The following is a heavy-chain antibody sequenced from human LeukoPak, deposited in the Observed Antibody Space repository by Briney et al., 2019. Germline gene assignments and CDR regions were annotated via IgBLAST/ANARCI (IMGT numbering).Heavy chain of an antibody. Sequence: SETLSLTCTVSGGSISTSSYYWGWVRQPPGKGLEWIGNIFYSGSTYYSPSLKSRVTISLDTSRNQFSLKLNSVTAADTAVYYCARLYCSSTSCHDRGGFYYMDVWGKGTTVTISS. CDR3: ARLYCSSTSCHDRGGFYYMDV. J-gene: IGHJ6*03. CDR2: IFYSGST. V-gene: IGHV4-39*07. CDR1: GGSISTSSYY. D-gene: IGHD2-2*01.